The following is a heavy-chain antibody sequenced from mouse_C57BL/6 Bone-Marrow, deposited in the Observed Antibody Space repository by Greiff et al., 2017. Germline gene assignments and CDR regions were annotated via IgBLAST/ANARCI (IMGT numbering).Heavy chain of an antibody. D-gene: IGHD2-3*01. CDR1: GFNIKDDY. Sequence: VQLKQSGAELVRPGASVKLSCTASGFNIKDDYMHWVKQRPEQGLEWIGWIDPENGDTEYASKFQGKATITADTYSNTAYLQLSSLTSEDTAVYYCTTVYDGYFGTYWGQGTLVTVSA. V-gene: IGHV14-4*01. J-gene: IGHJ3*01. CDR2: IDPENGDT. CDR3: TTVYDGYFGTY.